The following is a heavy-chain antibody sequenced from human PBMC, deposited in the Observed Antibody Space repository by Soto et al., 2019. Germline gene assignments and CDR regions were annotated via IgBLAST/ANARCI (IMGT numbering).Heavy chain of an antibody. Sequence: QVQLVQSGAEVKKPGASVKVSCKASGYTFTSYYMHWVRQAPGQGLEWMGIINPSGGSTSYAQKFKGRVTMTRDTSTSTVYMELSSLRSEDTAVYYCARVQSYYYDSSGLNFDYWGQGTLVTVSS. CDR3: ARVQSYYYDSSGLNFDY. CDR2: INPSGGST. CDR1: GYTFTSYY. D-gene: IGHD3-22*01. V-gene: IGHV1-46*01. J-gene: IGHJ4*02.